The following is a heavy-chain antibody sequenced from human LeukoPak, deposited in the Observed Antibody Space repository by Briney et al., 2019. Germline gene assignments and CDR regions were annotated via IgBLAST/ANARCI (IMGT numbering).Heavy chain of an antibody. D-gene: IGHD5-12*01. V-gene: IGHV3-66*01. J-gene: IGHJ4*02. CDR3: ARDIGYSGYDFGY. CDR2: IYSGGST. CDR1: GFTVSSTY. Sequence: PGGSLRLSCAASGFTVSSTYMSWVRQAPGKGLEWVSVIYSGGSTYYADSVKGRFTISRDNSKNTLYLQMNSLRAEDTAVYYCARDIGYSGYDFGYWGQGTLVTVSS.